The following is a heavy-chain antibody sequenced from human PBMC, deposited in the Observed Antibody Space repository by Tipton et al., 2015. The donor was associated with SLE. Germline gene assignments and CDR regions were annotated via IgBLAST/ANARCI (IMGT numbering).Heavy chain of an antibody. V-gene: IGHV3-7*01. D-gene: IGHD2-15*01. CDR1: GFTFKTSW. CDR2: ITEDGSEK. J-gene: IGHJ4*02. Sequence: SLRLSCAASGFTFKTSWMSWVRQDPGKGLEGVGKITEDGSEKYYVDSVKGRFTVSRDNAKNSLFLQMDSLRADDTAVYYCAKEGWWGQGTLVTVSS. CDR3: AKEGW.